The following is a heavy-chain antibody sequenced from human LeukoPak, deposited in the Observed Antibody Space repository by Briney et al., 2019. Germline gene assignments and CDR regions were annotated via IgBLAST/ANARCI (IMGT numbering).Heavy chain of an antibody. V-gene: IGHV3-49*04. CDR1: GFTFGDYA. D-gene: IGHD3-22*01. J-gene: IGHJ4*02. Sequence: GGSLRLSCTASGFTFGDYAMSWVRQAPGKGLEWVGFIRSKAYGGTTEYAASVKGRFTISRDDSKSIAYLQMYSLKTEDTAVYYCTREASDYYDSSGFDYWGQGTLVTVSS. CDR2: IRSKAYGGTT. CDR3: TREASDYYDSSGFDY.